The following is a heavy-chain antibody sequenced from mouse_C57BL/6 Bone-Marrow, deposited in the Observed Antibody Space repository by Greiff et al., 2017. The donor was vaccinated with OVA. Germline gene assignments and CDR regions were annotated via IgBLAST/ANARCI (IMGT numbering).Heavy chain of an antibody. V-gene: IGHV3-6*01. CDR3: ARDKTTVYYFDY. D-gene: IGHD1-1*01. CDR2: ISYDGSN. CDR1: GYSITSGYY. J-gene: IGHJ2*01. Sequence: VQLQQSGPGLVKPSQSLSLTCSVTGYSITSGYYWNWIRQFPGNKLEWMGYISYDGSNNYNPSLKNRISITRDTSKNQFFLKLNSVTTEDTATYYCARDKTTVYYFDYWGQGTTLTVSS.